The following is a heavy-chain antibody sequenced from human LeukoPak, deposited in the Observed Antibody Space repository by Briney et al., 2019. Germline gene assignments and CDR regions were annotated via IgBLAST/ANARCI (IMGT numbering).Heavy chain of an antibody. J-gene: IGHJ4*02. Sequence: GASVKVSCKASGYTFTDYYMHWVQQAPGKGLEWMGRVDPEDGETIYAEKFQGRVTITADTSTDTAYMELSSLRSEDTAVYYCTAQGVSSGTHSSGWTEEIDYWGQGTLVTVSS. CDR1: GYTFTDYY. CDR3: TAQGVSSGTHSSGWTEEIDY. D-gene: IGHD6-19*01. CDR2: VDPEDGET. V-gene: IGHV1-69-2*01.